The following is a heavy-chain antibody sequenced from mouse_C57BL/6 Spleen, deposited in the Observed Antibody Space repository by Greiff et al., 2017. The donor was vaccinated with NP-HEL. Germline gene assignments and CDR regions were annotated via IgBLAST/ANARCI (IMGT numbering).Heavy chain of an antibody. CDR2: IYPGDGDT. Sequence: VQLQQSGPELVKPGASVKISCKASGYAFSSSWMNWVKQRPGKGLEWIGRIYPGDGDTNYNGKFKGKATLTADKSSSTAYMQLSSLTSEDSAVYFCAPYEYAMDYWGQGTSVTVSS. CDR3: APYEYAMDY. V-gene: IGHV1-82*01. J-gene: IGHJ4*01. CDR1: GYAFSSSW. D-gene: IGHD2-10*02.